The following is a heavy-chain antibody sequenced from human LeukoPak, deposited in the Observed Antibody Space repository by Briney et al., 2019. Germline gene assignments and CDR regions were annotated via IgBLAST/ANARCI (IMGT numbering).Heavy chain of an antibody. CDR3: ARYTYYDFWSGPFDY. D-gene: IGHD3-3*01. J-gene: IGHJ4*02. CDR1: GGTFSSYA. V-gene: IGHV1-69*05. CDR2: IIPIFGTA. Sequence: SVKVSCKASGGTFSSYAISWVRQAPGQGLEWMGRIIPIFGTANYAQKFQGRVTIITDESTSTAYMELSSLRSEDTAVYYCARYTYYDFWSGPFDYWGRGTLVTVSS.